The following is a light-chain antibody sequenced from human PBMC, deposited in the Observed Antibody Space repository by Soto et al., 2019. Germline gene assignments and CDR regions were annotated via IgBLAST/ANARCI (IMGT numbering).Light chain of an antibody. CDR2: GAS. J-gene: IGKJ1*01. V-gene: IGKV3-20*01. CDR3: QQYGSSPWT. Sequence: EIVLTQSPGTLSLSPGERATLSCRASQSVSSSYIARYQQKPGQAPRLLIYGASSRATGIPDRFSGSGSGTDFTLTISRLEPEDFAVYYCQQYGSSPWTFGQGTKVEIK. CDR1: QSVSSSY.